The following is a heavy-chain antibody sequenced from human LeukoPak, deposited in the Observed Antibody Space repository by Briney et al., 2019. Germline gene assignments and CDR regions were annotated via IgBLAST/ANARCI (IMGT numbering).Heavy chain of an antibody. V-gene: IGHV1-69*05. CDR3: ARNYYGSGSYYHGPYYYYMDV. CDR2: IIPIFGTA. J-gene: IGHJ6*03. Sequence: GSSVKVSCTASGVTFSSYAISWVRRAPGQGLEWEGGIIPIFGTANYAQKFQGRVTITTDESTSTAYMELSSLRSEDTAVYYCARNYYGSGSYYHGPYYYYMDVWGKGTTVTVSS. CDR1: GVTFSSYA. D-gene: IGHD3-10*01.